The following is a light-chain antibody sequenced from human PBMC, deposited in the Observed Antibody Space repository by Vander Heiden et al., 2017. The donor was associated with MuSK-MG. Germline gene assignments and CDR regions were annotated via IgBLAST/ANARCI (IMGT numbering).Light chain of an antibody. CDR1: QSLLHSDGKTY. CDR3: MQTRQLPWT. V-gene: IGKV2D-29*01. J-gene: IGKJ1*01. Sequence: DIVMTQTPLSLSVTPGQPASMSCTSSQSLLHSDGKTYVYWYLQKAGQPPQLLIYEVSGRFSGVPDRFSGSGSGTDFTLKISRVEAEDVGVYYCMQTRQLPWTFGQGTKVXIK. CDR2: EVS.